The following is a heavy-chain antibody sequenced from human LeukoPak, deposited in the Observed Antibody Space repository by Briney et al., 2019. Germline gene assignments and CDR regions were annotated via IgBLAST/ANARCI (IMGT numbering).Heavy chain of an antibody. CDR2: IYTSWST. CDR3: ARETSRLRYSFDY. V-gene: IGHV4-61*02. Sequence: PSETLSLTCTVSGGSISSGSYYWSWIRQPAGKGLEWIGRIYTSWSTNYNPSLQSPVPISVDTSKKQSSLTLSSVTAADTAVYYCARETSRLRYSFDYWGQGTLVTVSS. J-gene: IGHJ4*02. CDR1: GGSISSGSYY.